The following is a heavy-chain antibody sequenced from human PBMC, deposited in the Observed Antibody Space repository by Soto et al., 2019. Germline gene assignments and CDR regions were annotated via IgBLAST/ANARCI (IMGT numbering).Heavy chain of an antibody. D-gene: IGHD3-3*02. CDR3: ARVISSQGHYYYMDV. J-gene: IGHJ6*03. Sequence: PGGSLRLSCAASGFTFSSYSMNWVRQAPGKGLEWVSSISSSSSYIYYADSVKGRFTISRDNAKNSLYLQMNSLRAEDTAVYYCARVISSQGHYYYMDVWGKGTTVTVS. CDR1: GFTFSSYS. V-gene: IGHV3-21*01. CDR2: ISSSSSYI.